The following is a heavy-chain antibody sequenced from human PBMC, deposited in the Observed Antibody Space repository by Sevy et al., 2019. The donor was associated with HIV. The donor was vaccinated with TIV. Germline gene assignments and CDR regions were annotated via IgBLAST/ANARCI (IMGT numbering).Heavy chain of an antibody. CDR2: INHSGST. CDR3: AREREVGATFWGY. Sequence: SETLSLTCAVYGGSFSGYYWSWIRQPPGKGLEWIGEINHSGSTNYNPSLESRVTISVDTSKNQFSLKLSSVTAADTAVYYCAREREVGATFWGYWGQGTLVTVSS. D-gene: IGHD1-26*01. V-gene: IGHV4-34*01. CDR1: GGSFSGYY. J-gene: IGHJ4*02.